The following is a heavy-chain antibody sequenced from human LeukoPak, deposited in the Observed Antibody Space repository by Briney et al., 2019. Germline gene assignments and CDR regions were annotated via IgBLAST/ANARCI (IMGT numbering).Heavy chain of an antibody. CDR1: GGPISSYY. Sequence: SETLSLTCTVSGGPISSYYWNWVRQPPGKGLEWIGYVSYSGSTNYNPSLKSRVTISVDTSKNQFSLKLNSVTAADTAVYYCARTGGYNSPFSFWGQGALVTVSS. J-gene: IGHJ4*02. D-gene: IGHD5-24*01. V-gene: IGHV4-59*01. CDR2: VSYSGST. CDR3: ARTGGYNSPFSF.